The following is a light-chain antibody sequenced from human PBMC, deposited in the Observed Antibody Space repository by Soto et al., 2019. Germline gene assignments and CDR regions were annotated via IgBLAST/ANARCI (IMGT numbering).Light chain of an antibody. Sequence: EIVLTQSPGTLSLSPGERATLSCGASQSVTSNYLARYQQKPGQAPRLLIFGSSIRFTGIPDRCIGSGPWTDFTLTISRLEPEDFAVYYCPHYVTSLTTFGQGTKVDIK. V-gene: IGKV3-20*01. CDR1: QSVTSNY. CDR2: GSS. J-gene: IGKJ1*01. CDR3: PHYVTSLTT.